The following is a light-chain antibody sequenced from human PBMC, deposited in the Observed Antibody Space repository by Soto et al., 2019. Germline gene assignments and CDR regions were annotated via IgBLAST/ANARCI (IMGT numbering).Light chain of an antibody. CDR2: DAS. V-gene: IGKV1-5*01. Sequence: DIPMTQSPSTLSASVGDRVTITCRASQSISSWLAWYQQKPGKAPKLLIYDASSLESGVPSRFSGSGSGTEFTLTITSLQPDDFATYYCQHYNSFPWTFGQGTKVDIK. CDR1: QSISSW. CDR3: QHYNSFPWT. J-gene: IGKJ1*01.